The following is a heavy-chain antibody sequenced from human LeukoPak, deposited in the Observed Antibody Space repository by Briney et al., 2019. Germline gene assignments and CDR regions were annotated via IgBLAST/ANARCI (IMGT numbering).Heavy chain of an antibody. CDR2: INHSGST. V-gene: IGHV4-34*01. D-gene: IGHD1-1*01. Sequence: PGGSLRLSCAASGFTVNSNYMSWVRQPPGKGLEWIGEINHSGSTNYNPSLKSRVTISVDTSKNQFSLKLSSVTAADTAVYYCARVDDPVKNFDYWGQGTLVTVSS. CDR1: GFTVNSNY. CDR3: ARVDDPVKNFDY. J-gene: IGHJ4*02.